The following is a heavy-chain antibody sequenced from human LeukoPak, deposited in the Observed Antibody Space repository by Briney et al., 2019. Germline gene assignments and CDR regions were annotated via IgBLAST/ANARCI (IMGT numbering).Heavy chain of an antibody. V-gene: IGHV4-59*01. CDR2: IYYSGST. CDR1: GGSISSYY. J-gene: IGHJ4*02. CDR3: AREGVTKYYFDY. Sequence: SETLSLTCTVSGGSISSYYWSWIRKPPEKGLESTGYIYYSGSTDYNPSLKSRVTISVDTSKNQFSLKLSSVTAADTAVYYCAREGVTKYYFDYWGQGTLATVSS. D-gene: IGHD4-11*01.